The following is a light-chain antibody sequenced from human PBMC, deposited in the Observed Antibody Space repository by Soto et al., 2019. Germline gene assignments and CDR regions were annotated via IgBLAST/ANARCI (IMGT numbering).Light chain of an antibody. CDR2: VGTGGIVG. Sequence: QPVLTQPPSASASLGASVTLTCTLISRYSNYKVDWYQQRPGKGPRFVMRVGTGGIVGSKGDGIPDRFSVLGSGLNRYLTIKNIQEEDESDYHCGADHGSGSKFVYVVFGGGTQLTVL. CDR1: SRYSNYK. J-gene: IGLJ2*01. V-gene: IGLV9-49*01. CDR3: GADHGSGSKFVYVV.